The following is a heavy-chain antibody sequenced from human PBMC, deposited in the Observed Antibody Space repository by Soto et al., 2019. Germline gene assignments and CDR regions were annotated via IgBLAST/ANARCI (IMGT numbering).Heavy chain of an antibody. CDR3: ARASHDYGALDY. CDR2: ISTWSSYS. CDR1: GFTFSSYN. Sequence: GGSLRLSCTASGFTFSSYNMNWVRQAPGKGLEWVSYISTWSSYSFYADSVKGRFTISRDNSENSLYLQLDSLRDEDTAVYYCARASHDYGALDYWGQGALVSVSS. D-gene: IGHD4-17*01. J-gene: IGHJ4*02. V-gene: IGHV3-21*01.